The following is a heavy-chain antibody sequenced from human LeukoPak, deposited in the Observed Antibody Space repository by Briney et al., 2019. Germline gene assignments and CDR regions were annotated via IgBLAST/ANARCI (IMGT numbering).Heavy chain of an antibody. CDR1: GFTISNYR. Sequence: GGSLRLSCVGTGFTISNYRMNWVRQAPGKGLEWVSNISSSSSSIFYADSVKGRFTISRDNAKNSLYLQMNSLRAEDTALYYCAKDPYDILTGFDYWGQGTLVTVSS. J-gene: IGHJ4*02. CDR2: ISSSSSSI. D-gene: IGHD3-9*01. CDR3: AKDPYDILTGFDY. V-gene: IGHV3-48*01.